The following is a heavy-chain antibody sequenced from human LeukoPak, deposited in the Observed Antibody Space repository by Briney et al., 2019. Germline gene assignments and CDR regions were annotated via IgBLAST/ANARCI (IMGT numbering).Heavy chain of an antibody. J-gene: IGHJ5*02. D-gene: IGHD6-19*01. Sequence: SETLSLTCTVSGGSISSYYWSWIRQPPGKGLEWIGYIYSSGSTNYNPSLKSRVTISVDTSKNQFSLKLSSVTAADTAVHYCAREYIAVAGTWFDPWGQGTLVTVSS. CDR1: GGSISSYY. CDR3: AREYIAVAGTWFDP. V-gene: IGHV4-59*01. CDR2: IYSSGST.